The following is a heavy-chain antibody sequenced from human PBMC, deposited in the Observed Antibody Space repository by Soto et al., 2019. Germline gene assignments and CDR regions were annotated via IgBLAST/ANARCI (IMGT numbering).Heavy chain of an antibody. CDR2: IYHSGTT. V-gene: IGHV4-4*02. Sequence: PSEPLSLTCAVSGTSISNSNWWSWVRQSPGKGLEWIGEIYHSGTTNCNPSLKSRLTISVDKSKNQFFLRLTSVTAADTAVYYCAVPGAGDFDYWGQGTLV. CDR1: GTSISNSNW. CDR3: AVPGAGDFDY. D-gene: IGHD6-13*01. J-gene: IGHJ4*02.